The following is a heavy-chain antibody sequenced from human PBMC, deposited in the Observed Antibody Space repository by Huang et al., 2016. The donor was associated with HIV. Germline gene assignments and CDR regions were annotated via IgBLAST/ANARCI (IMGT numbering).Heavy chain of an antibody. CDR1: DYTFTSYG. D-gene: IGHD3-22*01. J-gene: IGHJ4*02. CDR3: GGSSGYGSFDY. CDR2: ISTNNGYT. V-gene: IGHV1-18*04. Sequence: QVQLVQSGGEVKKPGASVKVSCKASDYTFTSYGIRWVRQAHGQGLEWMGWISTNNGYTNYAQKFQGRVTMTTDTSTSTAYLELRSLRSDDTAVYYCGGSSGYGSFDYWGQGTLVTVSS.